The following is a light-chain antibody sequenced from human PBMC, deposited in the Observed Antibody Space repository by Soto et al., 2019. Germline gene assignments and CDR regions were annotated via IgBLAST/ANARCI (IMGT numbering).Light chain of an antibody. Sequence: QSVLTQPPSVSGAPGQRVTISCTGSSSNIGAGYDVHWYQQLPGKAPKLLIYGNSNRPSGVPDRFSGSKSGTSASLAITGLQADDEADYYCQSYDSSLSGYVFGTGTKVTVL. CDR1: SSNIGAGYD. CDR3: QSYDSSLSGYV. V-gene: IGLV1-40*01. CDR2: GNS. J-gene: IGLJ1*01.